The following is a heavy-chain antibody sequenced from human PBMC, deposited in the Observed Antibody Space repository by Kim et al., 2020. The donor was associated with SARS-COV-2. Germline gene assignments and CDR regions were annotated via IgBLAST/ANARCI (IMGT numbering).Heavy chain of an antibody. J-gene: IGHJ6*02. V-gene: IGHV4-34*01. D-gene: IGHD5-12*01. CDR3: ARGYSGYAEKSMDV. CDR2: INHSGST. CDR1: GGSFSGYY. Sequence: SETLSLTCAVYGGSFSGYYWSWIRQPPGKGLEWIGEINHSGSTNYNPSLKSRVTISVDTSKNQFSLKLSSVTAADTAVYYCARGYSGYAEKSMDVWGQGTTVTVSS.